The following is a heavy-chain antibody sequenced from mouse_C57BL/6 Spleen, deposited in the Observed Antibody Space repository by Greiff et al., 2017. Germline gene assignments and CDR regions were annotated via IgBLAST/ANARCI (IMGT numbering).Heavy chain of an antibody. D-gene: IGHD2-1*01. CDR1: GYSITSGYY. Sequence: DVKLQESGPGLVKPSQSLSLTCSVTGYSITSGYYWNWIRQFPGNKLEWMGYISYDGSNNYNPSLKNRISITRDTSKNQFFLKLNSVTTEDTATYYCARDPIYYGNVYWYFDVWGTGTTVTVSS. CDR3: ARDPIYYGNVYWYFDV. CDR2: ISYDGSN. V-gene: IGHV3-6*01. J-gene: IGHJ1*03.